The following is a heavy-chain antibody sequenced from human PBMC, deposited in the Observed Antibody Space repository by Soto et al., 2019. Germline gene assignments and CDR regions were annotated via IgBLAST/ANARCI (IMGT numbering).Heavy chain of an antibody. Sequence: QVELVESGGGVVQPGRSLRLSCAASGFTFSSYGMHWVRQAPGKGLEWVAVISYDGSDTYYADSVKGRFTISRDNSNNTLYLQMNSLRAEDTAVYYCTKTQEGRSLTFDYWGLGTLVTVSS. J-gene: IGHJ4*02. V-gene: IGHV3-30*18. CDR1: GFTFSSYG. CDR2: ISYDGSDT. CDR3: TKTQEGRSLTFDY.